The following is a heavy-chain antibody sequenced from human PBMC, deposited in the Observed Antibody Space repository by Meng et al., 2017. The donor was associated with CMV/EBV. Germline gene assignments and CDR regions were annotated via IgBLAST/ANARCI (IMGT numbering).Heavy chain of an antibody. CDR1: GGSFSGYY. J-gene: IGHJ5*02. V-gene: IGHV4-34*01. CDR3: ARGPYCSSTSCYPSWFDP. D-gene: IGHD2-2*01. CDR2: INHSGST. Sequence: SETLSLTCAVYGGSFSGYYWSWIRQPPGKGLEWIGEINHSGSTNYNPSLKSRVTISVDTSKNQFSPKLSSVTAADTAVYYCARGPYCSSTSCYPSWFDPWGQGTLVTVSS.